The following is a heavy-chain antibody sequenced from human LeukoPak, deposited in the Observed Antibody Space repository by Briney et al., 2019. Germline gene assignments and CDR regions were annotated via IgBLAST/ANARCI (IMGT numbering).Heavy chain of an antibody. CDR3: AREGPIFIAVAGPAEGY. CDR1: GGTYSSYA. V-gene: IGHV1-69*05. D-gene: IGHD6-19*01. J-gene: IGHJ4*02. CDR2: IIPIFGTA. Sequence: GASVKVSCKASGGTYSSYAISWVRQAPGQGLEWMGGIIPIFGTANYAQKFQGRVTITTDESTSTAYMELSRLRSDDTAVYYCAREGPIFIAVAGPAEGYWGQGTLVTVSS.